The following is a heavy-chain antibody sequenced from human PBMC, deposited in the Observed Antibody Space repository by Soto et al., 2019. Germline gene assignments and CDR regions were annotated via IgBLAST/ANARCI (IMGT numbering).Heavy chain of an antibody. Sequence: ASVKVSCKASGYTFTSYAMHWVRQAPGQRLEWMGWINAGNGNTKYSQKFQGRVTITRDTSASTAYMELSSLRSEDTAVYYCARDHRYSSGWYERDYWGQGTLVTVSS. J-gene: IGHJ4*02. CDR3: ARDHRYSSGWYERDY. CDR1: GYTFTSYA. CDR2: INAGNGNT. V-gene: IGHV1-3*01. D-gene: IGHD6-19*01.